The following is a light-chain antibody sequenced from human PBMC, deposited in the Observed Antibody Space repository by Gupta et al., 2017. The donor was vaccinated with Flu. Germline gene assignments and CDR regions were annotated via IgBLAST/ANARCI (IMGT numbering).Light chain of an antibody. V-gene: IGKV1-5*03. J-gene: IGKJ5*01. CDR2: KAS. Sequence: DIQMTQSPSTLSASVGDRVSITCRASQSVNRWLAWYQQKLGRAPKLLIYKASKLESGVPSRFSGSGSGKEFTLTSISRQPDDFATYYGQQDDTYQTFGQGTRMEIK. CDR3: QQDDTYQT. CDR1: QSVNRW.